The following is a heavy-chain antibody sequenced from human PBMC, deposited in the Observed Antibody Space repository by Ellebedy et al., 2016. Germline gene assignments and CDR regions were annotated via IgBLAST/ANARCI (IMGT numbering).Heavy chain of an antibody. J-gene: IGHJ4*02. D-gene: IGHD4-23*01. CDR3: AKDRDRWSNFDY. CDR2: ISGGGSST. V-gene: IGHV3-23*01. Sequence: GGSLRLXCAASGFSFINYAMTWVRQPPGKGLEWVSGISGGGSSTSYADSVKGRFTTSRDNSKNTLYLQMNSLGAEDTAFYYCAKDRDRWSNFDYWGQGILVTVSS. CDR1: GFSFINYA.